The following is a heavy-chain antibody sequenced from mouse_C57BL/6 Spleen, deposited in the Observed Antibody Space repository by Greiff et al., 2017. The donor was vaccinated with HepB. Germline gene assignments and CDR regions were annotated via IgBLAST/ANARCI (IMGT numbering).Heavy chain of an antibody. CDR1: GFTFSSYG. CDR2: ISSGGSYT. D-gene: IGHD2-4*01. Sequence: VQVVESGGDLVKPGGSLKLSCAASGFTFSSYGMSWVRQTPDKRLEWVATISSGGSYTYYPDSVKGRFTISRDNAKNTLYLQMSILKSEDTAMYYCARHFDYDHFDYWGQGTTLTVSS. CDR3: ARHFDYDHFDY. J-gene: IGHJ2*01. V-gene: IGHV5-6*01.